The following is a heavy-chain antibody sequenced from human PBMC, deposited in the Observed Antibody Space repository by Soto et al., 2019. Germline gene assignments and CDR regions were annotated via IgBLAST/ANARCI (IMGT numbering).Heavy chain of an antibody. D-gene: IGHD3-3*01. J-gene: IGHJ4*02. CDR2: VYHTGRT. CDR3: ARDFAYFDS. V-gene: IGHV4-61*01. Sequence: SETLSLTCTVSGGSFKSGSYSWSWLRQPPGKGLEWIGYVYHTGRTSYNPSLKSRVSISMDTSKNQFSLNLDSVTAADTAVYFCARDFAYFDSWGQGTLVTVSS. CDR1: GGSFKSGSYS.